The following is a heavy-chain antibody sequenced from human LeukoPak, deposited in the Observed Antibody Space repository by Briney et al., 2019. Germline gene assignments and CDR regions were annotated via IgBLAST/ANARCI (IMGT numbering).Heavy chain of an antibody. D-gene: IGHD5-24*01. J-gene: IGHJ4*02. V-gene: IGHV4-59*01. CDR1: GGSISSYY. CDR3: ARGSEMATAEKNYFDY. Sequence: NPSETPSLTCTVSGGSISSYYWSWIRQPPGKGLEWIGYIYYSGSTNYDPSLKSRVTISVDTSKNQFSLKLSSVTAADTAVYYCARGSEMATAEKNYFDYWGQGTLVTVSS. CDR2: IYYSGST.